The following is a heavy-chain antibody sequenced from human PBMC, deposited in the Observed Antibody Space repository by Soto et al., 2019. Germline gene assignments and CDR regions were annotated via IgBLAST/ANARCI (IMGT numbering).Heavy chain of an antibody. J-gene: IGHJ4*02. V-gene: IGHV4-59*08. CDR2: MYHGGNT. CDR3: AGLFPYVSSGYQLNY. Sequence: PSETLSLACTVSGDSVSTFYWSWIRQPPGKGLEWIGYMYHGGNTKYNPSLESRVTISVDTSKNQFSLKLKSVTAAFTAVFYCAGLFPYVSSGYQLNYLGQGTLVTVSS. CDR1: GDSVSTFY. D-gene: IGHD3-22*01.